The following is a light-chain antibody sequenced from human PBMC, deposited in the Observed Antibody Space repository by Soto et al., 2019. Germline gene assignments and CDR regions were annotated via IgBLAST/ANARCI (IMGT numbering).Light chain of an antibody. CDR3: AVWDDSLSAWV. J-gene: IGLJ3*02. CDR1: SSSIGSNS. Sequence: QSVVTQPPSASVTPGQRVTISCSGSSSSIGSNSVYWYHHLPGTAPKLLIYRSDQRPSGVADRFSASKSGTSASLAISGLRSEDEGYYYCAVWDDSLSAWVFGGGTKLTVL. V-gene: IGLV1-47*01. CDR2: RSD.